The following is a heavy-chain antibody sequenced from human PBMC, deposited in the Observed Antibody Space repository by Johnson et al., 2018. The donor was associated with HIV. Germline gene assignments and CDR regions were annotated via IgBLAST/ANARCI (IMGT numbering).Heavy chain of an antibody. CDR1: GFTFDDYA. CDR2: ISWNSGSI. J-gene: IGHJ3*02. CDR3: ARDRRYYGSGSYGGAFDI. V-gene: IGHV3-9*01. Sequence: VESGGGLVQPGRSLRLSCAASGFTFDDYAMHWVRQAPGKGLEWVSGISWNSGSIGYADSVKGRFTISRDNAKNSLYLQMNSLRAEDTALYYCARDRRYYGSGSYGGAFDIWGQETVVTVSS. D-gene: IGHD3-10*01.